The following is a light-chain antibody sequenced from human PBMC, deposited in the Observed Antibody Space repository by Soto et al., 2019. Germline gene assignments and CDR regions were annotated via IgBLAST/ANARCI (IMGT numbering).Light chain of an antibody. Sequence: QSALTQPASVSGSPGQSITISCTGTSSDVGGYNYVSWYQQYPGKVPKLMIYEVSNRPSGVSSRFSGSKSGDPASLTISGLQPEDEADYYCSSYTSSSTLGFGTGTKVTVL. J-gene: IGLJ1*01. CDR2: EVS. CDR1: SSDVGGYNY. V-gene: IGLV2-14*01. CDR3: SSYTSSSTLG.